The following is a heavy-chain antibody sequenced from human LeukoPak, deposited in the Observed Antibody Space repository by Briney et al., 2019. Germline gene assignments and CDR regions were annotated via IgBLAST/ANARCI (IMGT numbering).Heavy chain of an antibody. Sequence: ASVKVSSKASGYTFTGYFIYWVRQAPGQGLEWMGRINPSTGATDYAQKFQGRVTVTRDTSISTAYMDLTRLTSDDTAVYYCARGLKYCIGGSCYSRNFDYWGQGTLVTVSS. CDR2: INPSTGAT. CDR1: GYTFTGYF. V-gene: IGHV1-2*06. CDR3: ARGLKYCIGGSCYSRNFDY. J-gene: IGHJ4*02. D-gene: IGHD2-15*01.